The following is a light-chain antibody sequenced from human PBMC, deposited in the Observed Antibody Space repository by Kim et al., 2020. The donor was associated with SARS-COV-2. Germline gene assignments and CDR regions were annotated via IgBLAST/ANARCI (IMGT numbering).Light chain of an antibody. CDR3: HQFKKWPLT. CDR1: QSVSSD. Sequence: VSPGERATLSCRASQSVSSDLAWYQHKPGQAPRLLVDGASTRATGIPVRFSGSGSGTEFTLTVSSLQSEDFAVYYCHQFKKWPLTFGGGTKVDIK. J-gene: IGKJ4*01. CDR2: GAS. V-gene: IGKV3-15*01.